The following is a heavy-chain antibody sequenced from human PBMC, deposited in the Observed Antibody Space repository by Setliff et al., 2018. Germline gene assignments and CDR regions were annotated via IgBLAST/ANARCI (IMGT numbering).Heavy chain of an antibody. CDR1: GGSVSRTVYY. J-gene: IGHJ3*01. CDR2: IRDRGNT. Sequence: SETLSLTCSVAGGSVSRTVYYWGWVRQSPGKGPEWVASIRDRGNTAYNPSLRSRLTISMDTSENQFSMKLIPVTAADTAVYYCVRDLSGGQALWGQGTMVTVSS. V-gene: IGHV4-39*07. CDR3: VRDLSGGQAL. D-gene: IGHD1-26*01.